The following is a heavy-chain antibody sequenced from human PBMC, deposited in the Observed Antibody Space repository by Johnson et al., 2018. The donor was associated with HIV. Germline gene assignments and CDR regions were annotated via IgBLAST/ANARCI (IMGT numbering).Heavy chain of an antibody. CDR1: GFTFDDYG. V-gene: IGHV3-20*04. D-gene: IGHD1-14*01. J-gene: IGHJ3*02. CDR3: TTGRKGTGAFDI. CDR2: ITLNGGST. Sequence: EVQLVESGGGVVRPWGSLRLSCAASGFTFDDYGMSWVRPAPGKGLEWVSVITLNGGSTGYADSVKGRFTITSDNAKTSLYLQLNSLRAEDTALYYCTTGRKGTGAFDIWGQGTMVTVSS.